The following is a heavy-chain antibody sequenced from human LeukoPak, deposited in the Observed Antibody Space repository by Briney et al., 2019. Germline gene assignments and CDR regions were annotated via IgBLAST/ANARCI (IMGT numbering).Heavy chain of an antibody. V-gene: IGHV3-74*01. CDR2: IKNDGSST. Sequence: GGTLRLSCAASGVTFSRYWMHWVRQAPGKGLVWVSRIKNDGSSTTYADSVKGRFTISRDNAKNTLYLQLNSLRAEDTAVYYCVREPYCNAGSCYTSGFDCWGQGTLVTVSS. CDR1: GVTFSRYW. CDR3: VREPYCNAGSCYTSGFDC. D-gene: IGHD2-15*01. J-gene: IGHJ4*02.